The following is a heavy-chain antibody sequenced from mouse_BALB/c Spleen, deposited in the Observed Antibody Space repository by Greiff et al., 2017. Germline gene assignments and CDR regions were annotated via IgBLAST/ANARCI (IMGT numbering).Heavy chain of an antibody. V-gene: IGHV2-2*02. CDR2: IWSGGST. D-gene: IGHD2-4*01. CDR1: GFSLTSYG. CDR3: ARKNYDGAWFAY. J-gene: IGHJ3*01. Sequence: VQLQQSGPGLVQPSQSLSITCPVSGFSLTSYGVHWVRQSPGKGLEWLGVIWSGGSTDYNAAFISRLSISKDNSKSQVFFKMNSLQANDTAIYYCARKNYDGAWFAYWGQGTLVTVSA.